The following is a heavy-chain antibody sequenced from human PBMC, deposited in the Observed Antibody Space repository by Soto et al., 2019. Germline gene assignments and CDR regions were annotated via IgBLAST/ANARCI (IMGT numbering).Heavy chain of an antibody. V-gene: IGHV1-2*04. CDR2: INPNSGGT. CDR3: ARGSGRNDGAGYCSGGSCYRSYRNYYYGVDF. J-gene: IGHJ6*02. CDR1: GATLTSFINY. D-gene: IGHD2-15*01. Sequence: ASVKVSCKASGATLTSFINYGITWVRQAPGQGLEWMGWINPNSGGTNYAQKFQGWVTITRDTSISTAYTELSRLRSDDTAVYYCARGSGRNDGAGYCSGGSCYRSYRNYYYGVDFWGQGTTVTVSS.